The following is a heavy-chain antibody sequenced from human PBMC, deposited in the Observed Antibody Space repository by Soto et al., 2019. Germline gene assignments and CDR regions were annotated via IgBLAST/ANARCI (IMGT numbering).Heavy chain of an antibody. CDR2: VNHNGRN. CDR3: VRDGKKTLRDWFDP. Sequence: SETLSLTCAVYGGSFSGYFWNWIRQTPGKGLEWIGKVNHNGRNNYNPSLKSRVMMSVDTSKKQFSLRLRSVTAADTGVYYCVRDGKKTLRDWFDPWGQGISVTVSS. CDR1: GGSFSGYF. J-gene: IGHJ5*02. V-gene: IGHV4-34*10. D-gene: IGHD1-1*01.